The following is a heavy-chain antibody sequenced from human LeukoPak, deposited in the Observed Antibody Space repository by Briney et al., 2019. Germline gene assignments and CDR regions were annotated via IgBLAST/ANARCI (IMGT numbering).Heavy chain of an antibody. J-gene: IGHJ4*02. CDR3: ARAMYGGAIITV. V-gene: IGHV4-39*07. CDR2: IYHSGST. D-gene: IGHD3-10*01. Sequence: SETLSLTCTVSGGSISSSSYYWGWIRQPPGKGLEWIGSIYHSGSTYYNPSLKSRVTTSVDTSKNQFSLKLSSVTAADTAVYYCARAMYGGAIITVWGQGTLVTVSS. CDR1: GGSISSSSYY.